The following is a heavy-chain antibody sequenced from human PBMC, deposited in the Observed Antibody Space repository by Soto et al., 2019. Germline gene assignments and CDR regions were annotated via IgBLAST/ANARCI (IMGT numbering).Heavy chain of an antibody. D-gene: IGHD3-3*01. CDR3: ARVLRFLEWSPIRGYYYYGMDV. V-gene: IGHV6-1*01. Sequence: PSQTLSLTCAISGDSVSSNSAAWNWIRQSPSRGLEWLGRTYYRSKWYNDYAVSVKSRITINPDTSKNQFSLQLNSVTPEDTAVYYCARVLRFLEWSPIRGYYYYGMDVWGQGTTVTVS. J-gene: IGHJ6*02. CDR2: TYYRSKWYN. CDR1: GDSVSSNSAA.